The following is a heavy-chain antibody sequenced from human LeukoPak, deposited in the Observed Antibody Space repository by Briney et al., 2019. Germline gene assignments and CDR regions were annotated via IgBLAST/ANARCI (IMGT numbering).Heavy chain of an antibody. CDR2: INPSGGST. CDR3: ARGYCSGFNCYYFDY. J-gene: IGHJ4*02. CDR1: GYTFTNYY. V-gene: IGHV1-46*01. Sequence: ASVKVSCKASGYTFTNYYMHWVRQAPGQGLEWMGVINPSGGSTRYAQKFQGRVTMTRDTSTSTVYMELSSLRSEDMAVYYCARGYCSGFNCYYFDYWGQGTLVTVAS. D-gene: IGHD2-15*01.